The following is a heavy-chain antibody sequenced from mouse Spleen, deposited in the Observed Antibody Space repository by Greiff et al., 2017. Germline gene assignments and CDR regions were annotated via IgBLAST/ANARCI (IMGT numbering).Heavy chain of an antibody. Sequence: QVQLKQSGPGLVAPSQSLSITCTVSGFSLTSYGVDWVRQSPGKGLEWLGVIWGGGSTNYNSALKSRLSISKDNSKSQVFLKMNSLQTDDTAMYYCASGGEHYYGTRAMDYWGQGTSVTVSS. J-gene: IGHJ4*01. V-gene: IGHV2-6*01. CDR2: IWGGGST. D-gene: IGHD1-2*01. CDR3: ASGGEHYYGTRAMDY. CDR1: GFSLTSYG.